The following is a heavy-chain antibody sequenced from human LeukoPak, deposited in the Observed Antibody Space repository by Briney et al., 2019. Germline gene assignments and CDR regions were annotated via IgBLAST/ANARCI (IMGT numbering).Heavy chain of an antibody. CDR3: ARGIYGRGYGDIDY. CDR1: GFSFTTKNG. CDR2: IKGTNDNT. Sequence: ASVKVSCQASGFSFTTKNGISWVRQAPGQGFEWMGWIKGTNDNTNYAQKFQGRVTMTTDTSTSTAYMELRSLRSDDTAVYYCARGIYGRGYGDIDYWGQGTLVTVSS. V-gene: IGHV1-18*01. J-gene: IGHJ4*02. D-gene: IGHD4-17*01.